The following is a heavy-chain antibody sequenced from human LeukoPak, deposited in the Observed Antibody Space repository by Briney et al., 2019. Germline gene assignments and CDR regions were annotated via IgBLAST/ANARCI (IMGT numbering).Heavy chain of an antibody. CDR2: INHSGST. J-gene: IGHJ4*02. D-gene: IGHD3-3*01. CDR3: ARRGVTAYYDFWSGYVY. CDR1: GGSFSGYY. V-gene: IGHV4-34*01. Sequence: SETLSLTCAVYGGSFSGYYWSWIRQPPGKGLEWIGEINHSGSTNYNPSLKSRVTISVDTSKNQFSLKLSSVTAADTAVYYCARRGVTAYYDFWSGYVYWGQGTLVTVSS.